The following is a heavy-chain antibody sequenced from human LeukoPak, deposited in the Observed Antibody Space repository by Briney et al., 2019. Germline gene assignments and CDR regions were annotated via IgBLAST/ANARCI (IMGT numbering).Heavy chain of an antibody. V-gene: IGHV3-23*01. J-gene: IGHJ4*02. Sequence: GGSLRLSCAASGFTFSSYAMTWVRQAPGKGLEWVSAISGSGGTTYYADSVKGRFTISRDNSKNTLYLQMNSLRAEDTAVYYCAKELGVVVTAMEDYWGQGTLVTVSS. CDR1: GFTFSSYA. CDR3: AKELGVVVTAMEDY. D-gene: IGHD2-21*02. CDR2: ISGSGGTT.